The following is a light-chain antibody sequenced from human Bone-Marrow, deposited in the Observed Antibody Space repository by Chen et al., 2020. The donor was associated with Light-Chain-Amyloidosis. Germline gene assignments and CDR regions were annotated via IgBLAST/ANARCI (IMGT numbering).Light chain of an antibody. J-gene: IGLJ1*01. CDR1: SSDVGGYNY. Sequence: QSALTQPASVSGPPGQSIAISCTGTSSDVGGYNYVSWYQQHPGKAPNLIIYNVSYRPSGVSNRFSGSKSDNTASLTISGLQAEDEADYYCTSYTSSGTLYVFGTGTKVTVL. CDR3: TSYTSSGTLYV. CDR2: NVS. V-gene: IGLV2-14*03.